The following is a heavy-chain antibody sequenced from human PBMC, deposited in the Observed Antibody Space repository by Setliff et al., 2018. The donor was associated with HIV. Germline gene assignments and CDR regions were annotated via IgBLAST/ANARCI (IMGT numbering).Heavy chain of an antibody. CDR2: ISSDGSTT. V-gene: IGHV3-74*01. CDR3: VRSGLSRTMYSWLDP. Sequence: GGSLRPSCVAAGFTCSNSMMGWVRQAPGKGLVWVSRISSDGSTTNYADSVKGLVTISRDNAKSSVYLHLSSLRAEDTAVYYCVRSGLSRTMYSWLDPWGQGTLVTVSS. D-gene: IGHD1-26*01. J-gene: IGHJ5*02. CDR1: GFTCSNSM.